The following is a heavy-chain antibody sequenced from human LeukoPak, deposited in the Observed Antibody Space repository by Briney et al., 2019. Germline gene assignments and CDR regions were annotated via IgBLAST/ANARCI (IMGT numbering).Heavy chain of an antibody. CDR2: IWYDGSNK. D-gene: IGHD1-26*01. J-gene: IGHJ4*02. CDR1: GFTFSSIG. Sequence: GGSLRLSCAASGFTFSSIGMHWVRQAPGNGLEWVALIWYDGSNKYYADSVKGRFTISRDNSKNTLFLQMNSLRAEDTAMYYCAKDLGGSPFWGQGTLVTVSS. V-gene: IGHV3-33*06. CDR3: AKDLGGSPF.